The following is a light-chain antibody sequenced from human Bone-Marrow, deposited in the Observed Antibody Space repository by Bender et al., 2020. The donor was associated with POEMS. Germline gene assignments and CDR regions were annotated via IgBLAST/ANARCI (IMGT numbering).Light chain of an antibody. J-gene: IGLJ1*01. CDR1: NIGRKS. CDR2: DDS. V-gene: IGLV3-21*02. Sequence: SYVLTQPPSVSVAPGQTAKITCGGNNIGRKSVHWYQQKAGQAPVLVVYDDSDRPSGIPERFSGSNSGNTATLTISRVETGDEADYFCQVWDDKNDHYVFGTGTKVTVL. CDR3: QVWDDKNDHYV.